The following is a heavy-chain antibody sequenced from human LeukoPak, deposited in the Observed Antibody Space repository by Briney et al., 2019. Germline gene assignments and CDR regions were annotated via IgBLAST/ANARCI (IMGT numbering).Heavy chain of an antibody. Sequence: GGSLRLSCAASGFTFSSYEMNWVRRAPGKGLEWVSYISSSGSTIYYADSVKGRFTISRDNAKNSLYLQMNSLRAEDTAVYYCARMGWNYDYWGQGTLVTVSS. D-gene: IGHD6-19*01. CDR2: ISSSGSTI. J-gene: IGHJ4*02. CDR3: ARMGWNYDY. CDR1: GFTFSSYE. V-gene: IGHV3-48*03.